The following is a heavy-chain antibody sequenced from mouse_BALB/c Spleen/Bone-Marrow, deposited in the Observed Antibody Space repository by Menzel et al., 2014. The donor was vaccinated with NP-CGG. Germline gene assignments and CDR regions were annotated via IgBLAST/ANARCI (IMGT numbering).Heavy chain of an antibody. CDR1: GYAFTNYL. J-gene: IGHJ2*01. CDR2: LNPGSGGT. CDR3: ARRIYYAMGY. D-gene: IGHD2-1*01. V-gene: IGHV1-54*01. Sequence: VKLMESGAELVRPGTSVKVSCKASGYAFTNYLIEWVKQRPGQGPEWIGVLNPGSGGTNYNEKFKGKATLTADKSSSTAYMQLSSLTSDDSAVYFCARRIYYAMGYWGQGTTLTVSS.